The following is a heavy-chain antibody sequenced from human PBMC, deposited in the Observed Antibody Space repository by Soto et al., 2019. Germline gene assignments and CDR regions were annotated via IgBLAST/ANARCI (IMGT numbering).Heavy chain of an antibody. CDR2: IYYSGST. J-gene: IGHJ4*02. CDR3: ARVPEDVHSGYSYGHFDY. D-gene: IGHD5-18*01. V-gene: IGHV4-31*03. CDR1: GGSISSGGYY. Sequence: KPSETLSLTCTVSGGSISSGGYYWSWIRQHPGKGLEWIGYIYYSGSTYYNPSLKSRVTISVDTSKNQFSLKLSSVTAADTAVYYCARVPEDVHSGYSYGHFDYWGQGTLVTVSS.